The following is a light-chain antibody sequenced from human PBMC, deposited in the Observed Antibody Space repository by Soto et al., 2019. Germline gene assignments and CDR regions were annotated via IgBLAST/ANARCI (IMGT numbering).Light chain of an antibody. Sequence: EIVLTQSPGTLSLSPGERATLSCRASQSVSSSYLAWYQQKPGQAPRLLIYGASSRSTGIPDRFSGSGSGTDFSVTISRLEPEDFAVYDCQQYGSSPRYSFGQGTNLEIK. CDR3: QQYGSSPRYS. CDR1: QSVSSSY. CDR2: GAS. J-gene: IGKJ2*03. V-gene: IGKV3-20*01.